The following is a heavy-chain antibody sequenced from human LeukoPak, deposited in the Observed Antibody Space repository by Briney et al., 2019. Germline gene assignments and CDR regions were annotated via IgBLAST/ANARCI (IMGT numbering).Heavy chain of an antibody. CDR1: GFTFSSYG. J-gene: IGHJ4*02. CDR3: ANPLWSGYYTSLPDY. Sequence: GGSLRLSCAASGFTFSSYGMHWVRQAPGKGLEWVASILYDGNNKYYADSVKGRFTISRDNSENTLYLQMNSLRAEDTAVYYCANPLWSGYYTSLPDYWGQGTLVTVSS. CDR2: ILYDGNNK. D-gene: IGHD3-3*01. V-gene: IGHV3-30*02.